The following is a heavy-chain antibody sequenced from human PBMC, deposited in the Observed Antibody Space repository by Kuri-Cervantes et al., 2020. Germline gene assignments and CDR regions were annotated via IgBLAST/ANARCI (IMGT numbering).Heavy chain of an antibody. CDR1: GGSISSYY. CDR3: AREMITFGGAGGAFDI. J-gene: IGHJ3*02. Sequence: GSLRLSCTVPGGSISSYYWSWIRQPPGKGLEWIGYIYYSGSTNYNPSLKSRVTISVDTSKNQFSLKLSSVTAADTAVYYCAREMITFGGAGGAFDIWGQGTMVTVSS. CDR2: IYYSGST. D-gene: IGHD3-16*01. V-gene: IGHV4-59*01.